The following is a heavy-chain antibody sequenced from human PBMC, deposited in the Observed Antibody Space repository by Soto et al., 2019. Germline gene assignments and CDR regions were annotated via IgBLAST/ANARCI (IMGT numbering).Heavy chain of an antibody. D-gene: IGHD2-8*01. CDR2: IYYSGST. CDR1: GGSISSYY. Sequence: SETLSLTCTVSGGSISSYYWSWIRQPPGKGLEWIGYIYYSGSTNYNPSLKSRVTISVDTSKNQFSLKLSSVTAADTAVYYCAILGYCTNGVCPWGFDPWAQGTLVTVSS. CDR3: AILGYCTNGVCPWGFDP. J-gene: IGHJ5*02. V-gene: IGHV4-59*08.